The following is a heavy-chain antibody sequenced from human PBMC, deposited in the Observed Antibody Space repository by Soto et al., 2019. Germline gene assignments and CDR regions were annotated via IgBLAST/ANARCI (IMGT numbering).Heavy chain of an antibody. V-gene: IGHV1-2*04. CDR1: GYTFTGYY. J-gene: IGHJ5*02. CDR2: INPKSGGT. Sequence: ASVKVSCKASGYTFTGYYMHWVRQAPGQGLEWMGWINPKSGGTNYAQKFQGWVTMTRDTSISTAYMELSSLRSEDTAVYYCARDGKPAASGYNWFDPWGQGTRVTVAS. D-gene: IGHD2-2*01. CDR3: ARDGKPAASGYNWFDP.